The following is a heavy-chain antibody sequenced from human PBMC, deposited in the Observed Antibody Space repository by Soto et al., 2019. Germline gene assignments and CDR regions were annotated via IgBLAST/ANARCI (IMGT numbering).Heavy chain of an antibody. CDR3: AKDQAGAIGG. CDR1: GFTFSSYG. Sequence: QVQLVESGGGVVQPGRSLRLSCAASGFTFSSYGMHWVRQAPGKGLEWVAVISYDGSNKYYADSVKGRFTISRDNSKNTLYVQMTSVRAEDTAVCYCAKDQAGAIGGWGQGTLVTVSS. CDR2: ISYDGSNK. J-gene: IGHJ4*02. V-gene: IGHV3-30*18. D-gene: IGHD1-26*01.